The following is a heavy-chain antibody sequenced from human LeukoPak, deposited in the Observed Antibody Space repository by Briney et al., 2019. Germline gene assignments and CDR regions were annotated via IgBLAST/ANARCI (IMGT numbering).Heavy chain of an antibody. Sequence: AGGSLRLSCAASGFTFSSYAMSWVSQAPGKGLEWVSAISGSGGSRYCADSVMGRFTISRDNSKHTLYLQMNSLRAEDTAVYYCAKVRLDGIAARANDDWGQGTLVTVSS. CDR3: AKVRLDGIAARANDD. J-gene: IGHJ4*02. V-gene: IGHV3-23*01. CDR2: ISGSGGSR. D-gene: IGHD6-6*01. CDR1: GFTFSSYA.